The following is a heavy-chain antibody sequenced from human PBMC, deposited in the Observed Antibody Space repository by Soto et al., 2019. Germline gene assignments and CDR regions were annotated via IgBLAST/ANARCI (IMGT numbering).Heavy chain of an antibody. D-gene: IGHD5-12*01. V-gene: IGHV4-34*01. J-gene: IGHJ2*01. CDR1: GGSFSGYY. Sequence: WETLSLTCAVYGGSFSGYYWSWIRQPPGKGLEWIGEINHSGSTNYNPSLKSRVTISVDTSKNQFSLKLSSVTAADTAVYYCARRRGMATITYWYFDLWGRGTLVTVSS. CDR3: ARRRGMATITYWYFDL. CDR2: INHSGST.